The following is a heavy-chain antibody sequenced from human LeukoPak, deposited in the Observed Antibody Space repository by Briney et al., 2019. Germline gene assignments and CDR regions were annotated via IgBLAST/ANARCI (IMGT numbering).Heavy chain of an antibody. D-gene: IGHD6-19*01. V-gene: IGHV3-48*03. CDR1: GFTFSSYE. Sequence: GGSLRLSCAASGFTFSSYEMNWVRQAPGKGLEWVSYISSSSSTIYYADSVKGRITISRDNAKNSLYLQMNSLRDEDTAVYYCARRAGYNSDWYLVNDYWGQGTLVTVSS. CDR3: ARRAGYNSDWYLVNDY. J-gene: IGHJ4*02. CDR2: ISSSSSTI.